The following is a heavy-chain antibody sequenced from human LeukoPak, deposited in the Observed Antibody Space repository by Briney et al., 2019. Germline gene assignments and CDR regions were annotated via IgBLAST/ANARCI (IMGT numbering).Heavy chain of an antibody. Sequence: PSETLSLTCTVSGGSISSYYWSWIRQPPGKGLEWIGYIYYSGSTNYNPSLKSRVTMSVDTSKNQFSLKLSSVTAADTAVYYCARRRYFDPWGQGTLVTVPS. CDR2: IYYSGST. D-gene: IGHD1-1*01. V-gene: IGHV4-59*08. J-gene: IGHJ5*02. CDR3: ARRRYFDP. CDR1: GGSISSYY.